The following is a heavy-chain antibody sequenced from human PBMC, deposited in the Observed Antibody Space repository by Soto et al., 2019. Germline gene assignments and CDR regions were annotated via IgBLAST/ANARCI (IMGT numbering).Heavy chain of an antibody. Sequence: LVKLSCKASGGTFSGYTISWVRQAPGQGLEWMGRIIPILGIANYAQKFQGRVTITADKSTSTAYMELSSLRSEDTAVYYCARDTRYSGYDLPFDYWGQGTLVTVSS. CDR2: IIPILGIA. CDR1: GGTFSGYT. CDR3: ARDTRYSGYDLPFDY. J-gene: IGHJ4*02. D-gene: IGHD5-12*01. V-gene: IGHV1-69*04.